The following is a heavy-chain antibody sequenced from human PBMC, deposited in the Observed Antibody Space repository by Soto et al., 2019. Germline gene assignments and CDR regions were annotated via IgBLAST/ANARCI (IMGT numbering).Heavy chain of an antibody. Sequence: ASVKVSCKASGGTFSSYAISWVRQAPGQGLEWMGGIIPIFGTANYAQKFQGRVTITADESTSTAYMELSSLRSEDTAVYYCARDEYSNYQSSYYYYYGMDVWGQGTTVTVSS. CDR2: IIPIFGTA. CDR3: ARDEYSNYQSSYYYYYGMDV. D-gene: IGHD4-4*01. J-gene: IGHJ6*02. CDR1: GGTFSSYA. V-gene: IGHV1-69*13.